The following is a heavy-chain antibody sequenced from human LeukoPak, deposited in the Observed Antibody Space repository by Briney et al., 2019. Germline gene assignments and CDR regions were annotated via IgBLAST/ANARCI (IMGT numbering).Heavy chain of an antibody. Sequence: SDTLPLTCTVSGLHNRRYQRSWLRPPPGKGLDGIGYIYYNGSAKYNPSLKGRVTMSVDTSKKQFSLNMTSMTAADTAVYYCAKDRAAGSDWLDPWGQGTLVSVSS. D-gene: IGHD3-10*01. CDR1: GLHNRRYQ. CDR3: AKDRAAGSDWLDP. CDR2: IYYNGSA. V-gene: IGHV4-59*01. J-gene: IGHJ5*02.